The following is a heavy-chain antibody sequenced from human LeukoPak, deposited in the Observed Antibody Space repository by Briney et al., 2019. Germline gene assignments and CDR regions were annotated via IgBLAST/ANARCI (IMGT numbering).Heavy chain of an antibody. D-gene: IGHD5-12*01. V-gene: IGHV3-66*01. Sequence: QAGGSLRLSCAASGFTVSSNYMSWVRQAPGKGLEWVSVIYSGGSTYYADSVKGRVTISRDNSKNTLYLQMNSLRAEDTAVYYCARDRGYSGHGGYFDYWGQGTLVTVSS. CDR1: GFTVSSNY. CDR3: ARDRGYSGHGGYFDY. CDR2: IYSGGST. J-gene: IGHJ4*02.